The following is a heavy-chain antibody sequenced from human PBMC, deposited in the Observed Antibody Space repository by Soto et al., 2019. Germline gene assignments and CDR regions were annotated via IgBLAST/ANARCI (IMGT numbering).Heavy chain of an antibody. CDR2: VHHCKGA. CDR1: DNSLVKGIW. V-gene: IGHV4-4*02. J-gene: IGHJ5*02. CDR3: ARAGDWNFNS. D-gene: IGHD1-1*01. Sequence: QVLLQESGPGVVKPSWTLSLTCVVTDNSLVKGIWWSWVRQPAGKGLVWIGEVHHCKGALYSPWFRCRVTVTAAIVDNKVPMDVRSIDAADTAVYYCARAGDWNFNSWGQGALVTVSS.